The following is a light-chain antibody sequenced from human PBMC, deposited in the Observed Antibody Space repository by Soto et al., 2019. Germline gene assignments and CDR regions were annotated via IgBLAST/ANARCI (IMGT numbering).Light chain of an antibody. Sequence: DIQMTQSPSSLSASVGDRVTITCRASQSVSNCLHWYQHKSGKAPKLLIYGASTLQSGVPSRFSGSGSGTDFTLTITSLQPEDFATYFCQQSFSTPRTFGQGTKLEIK. CDR3: QQSFSTPRT. J-gene: IGKJ2*01. CDR1: QSVSNC. CDR2: GAS. V-gene: IGKV1-39*01.